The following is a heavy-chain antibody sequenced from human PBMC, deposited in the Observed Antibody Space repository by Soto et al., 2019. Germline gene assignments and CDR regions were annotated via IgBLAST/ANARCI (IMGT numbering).Heavy chain of an antibody. CDR3: AREGQGNYGMDV. V-gene: IGHV1-69*06. D-gene: IGHD3-10*01. Sequence: SVKVSCKASGDTFGNYAITWVRQAPGQGLEWMGRIIPIFDTADYAQKFQGRVTIIADKSTTTAYMELSSLRSDDTAVYYCAREGQGNYGMDVWGQGTTVTVSS. J-gene: IGHJ6*02. CDR1: GDTFGNYA. CDR2: IIPIFDTA.